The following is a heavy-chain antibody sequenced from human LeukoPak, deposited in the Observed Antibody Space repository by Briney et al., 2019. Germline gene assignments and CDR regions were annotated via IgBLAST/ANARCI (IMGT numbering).Heavy chain of an antibody. CDR3: ARVNTMVRGVSPLDY. CDR1: GGSISTSSCY. V-gene: IGHV4-39*07. Sequence: SETLSLTCTVSGGSISTSSCYWGWVRQPPGKGLEWIGNIFYSGSTYYSPSLKSLVTISLDTSKNQFSLKLSSVTAADTAVYYCARVNTMVRGVSPLDYWGQGTLVTVSS. J-gene: IGHJ4*02. CDR2: IFYSGST. D-gene: IGHD3-10*01.